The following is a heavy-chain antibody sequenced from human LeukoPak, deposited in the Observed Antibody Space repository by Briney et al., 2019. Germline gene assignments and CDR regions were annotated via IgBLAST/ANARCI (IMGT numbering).Heavy chain of an antibody. CDR3: AKSSDGGVRGVIIY. CDR1: GFTFSSYG. Sequence: GGSLRLSCAASGFTFSSYGMHWVRQAPGKGLEWVAVISYDGSNKYYADSVKGRFTISRDNSKNTLYLQMNSLRAEDTAVYYCAKSSDGGVRGVIIYWGQGTLVTGSS. CDR2: ISYDGSNK. D-gene: IGHD3-10*01. V-gene: IGHV3-30*18. J-gene: IGHJ4*02.